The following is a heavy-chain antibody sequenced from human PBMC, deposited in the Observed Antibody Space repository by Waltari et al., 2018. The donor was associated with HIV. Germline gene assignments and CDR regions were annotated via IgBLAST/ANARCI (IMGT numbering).Heavy chain of an antibody. D-gene: IGHD6-19*01. CDR1: GFTFDDYA. J-gene: IGHJ4*02. Sequence: EVQLVESGGGLVQPGRSLRLSCSASGFTFDDYAMHWVRPAPGKGLEWVSGISWNSGSTGYVDSVKGRFTISRDNAKNSLYLQMNSLRAEDTALYYCAKVLSLAVAGNFDYWGQGTLVTVSS. CDR2: ISWNSGST. V-gene: IGHV3-9*01. CDR3: AKVLSLAVAGNFDY.